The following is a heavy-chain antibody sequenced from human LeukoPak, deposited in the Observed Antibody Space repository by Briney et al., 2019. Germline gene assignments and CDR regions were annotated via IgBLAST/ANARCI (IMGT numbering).Heavy chain of an antibody. CDR2: INPNSGGT. Sequence: ASVKVSCKASGYTFTGYYIHWVRQAPGQGLEWMGRINPNSGGTNYAQKFQGRVTMTRDTSISTAYMELSRLRSDDTAVYYCATRSFSSWSNFDYWGQGTLVTVSS. CDR1: GYTFTGYY. V-gene: IGHV1-2*06. J-gene: IGHJ4*02. D-gene: IGHD6-13*01. CDR3: ATRSFSSWSNFDY.